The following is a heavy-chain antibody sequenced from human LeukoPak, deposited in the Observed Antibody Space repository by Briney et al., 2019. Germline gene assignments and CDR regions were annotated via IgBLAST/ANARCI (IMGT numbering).Heavy chain of an antibody. CDR2: ISSSSSTI. CDR3: ARARGYSSSWANWFDP. D-gene: IGHD6-13*01. Sequence: GGSLRLSCAASGFTFSSYSMNWVRQAPGKGLEWVSYISSSSSTIYYADSVKGRFTISRDNAKNTLYLQMNSLRAEDTAVYYCARARGYSSSWANWFDPWGQGTLVTVSS. CDR1: GFTFSSYS. V-gene: IGHV3-48*04. J-gene: IGHJ5*02.